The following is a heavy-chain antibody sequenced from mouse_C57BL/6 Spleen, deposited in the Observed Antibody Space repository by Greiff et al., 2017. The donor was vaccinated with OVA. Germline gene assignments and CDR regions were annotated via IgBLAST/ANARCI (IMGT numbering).Heavy chain of an antibody. Sequence: MLVESGGGLVQSGRSLRLSCATSGFTFSDFYMEWVRQAPGKGLEWIAASRNKANDYTTEYSASVKGRFIVSRDTSQSILYLQMNALRAEDTAIYYCARDTYRKAMDYWGQGTSVTVSS. CDR2: SRNKANDYTT. V-gene: IGHV7-1*01. CDR3: ARDTYRKAMDY. J-gene: IGHJ4*01. D-gene: IGHD5-1*01. CDR1: GFTFSDFY.